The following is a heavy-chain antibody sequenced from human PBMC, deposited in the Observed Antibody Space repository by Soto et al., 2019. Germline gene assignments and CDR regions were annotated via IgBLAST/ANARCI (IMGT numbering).Heavy chain of an antibody. CDR2: ISGSSTYI. Sequence: EVQLVESGGGLVKPGGSLRLSCAASGFTFSSYSMNWVRQAPGKGLEWVSSISGSSTYIYFADSVKGRFTISRDNAKNSLYLQMNSLRAEGTDVYYCALNGSDFWSGYHDSGGQGTLVTVSS. D-gene: IGHD3-3*01. CDR1: GFTFSSYS. CDR3: ALNGSDFWSGYHDS. J-gene: IGHJ4*02. V-gene: IGHV3-21*01.